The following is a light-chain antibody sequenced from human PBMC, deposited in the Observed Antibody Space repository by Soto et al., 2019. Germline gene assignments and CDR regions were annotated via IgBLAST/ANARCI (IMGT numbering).Light chain of an antibody. Sequence: QSVLTQPRSVSGSPGQSVTISCTGTSSDVGGYNYVSWYQQHPGKAPKLMIYDVSKRPSGVPDRFSGSKSGNTASLTISGLQAEDEADYYCCSYAGSDFYVFGTGTKVTV. V-gene: IGLV2-11*01. CDR1: SSDVGGYNY. CDR2: DVS. J-gene: IGLJ1*01. CDR3: CSYAGSDFYV.